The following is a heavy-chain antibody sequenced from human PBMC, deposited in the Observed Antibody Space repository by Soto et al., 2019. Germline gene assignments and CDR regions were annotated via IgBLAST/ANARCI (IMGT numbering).Heavy chain of an antibody. V-gene: IGHV3-23*01. CDR2: ISGSGGST. D-gene: IGHD2-8*02. CDR3: VSGWWYYYYMDV. J-gene: IGHJ6*03. CDR1: GFTFSSYA. Sequence: PGGSLRLSCAASGFTFSSYAMSWVRQAPGKGLEWVSAISGSGGSTYYADSVKGRFTISRDNSKNTLYLQMNSLRAEDTAVYYSVSGWWYYYYMDVWGKGTTVTVSS.